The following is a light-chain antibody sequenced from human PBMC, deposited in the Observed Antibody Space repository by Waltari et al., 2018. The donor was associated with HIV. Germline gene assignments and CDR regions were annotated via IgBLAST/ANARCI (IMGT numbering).Light chain of an antibody. J-gene: IGLJ1*01. V-gene: IGLV1-44*01. Sequence: SVLAQPPSASGTPGQRLPISCSGSTPDIGGITVRWYQQLPGTAPQLHIYSNNERPSGVPDRLSGSTSGTSASLVISGLQSEDEADYYCAAWDDSLKGGAFGTGTKVTVL. CDR2: SNN. CDR1: TPDIGGIT. CDR3: AAWDDSLKGGA.